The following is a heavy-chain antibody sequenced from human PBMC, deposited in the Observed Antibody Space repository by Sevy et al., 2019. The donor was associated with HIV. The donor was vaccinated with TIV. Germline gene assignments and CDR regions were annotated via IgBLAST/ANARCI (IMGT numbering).Heavy chain of an antibody. CDR3: ARTPLLSIPGTTDVYFDI. Sequence: ASVKVSCKASGGTFSNYALSWVRQAPGQGLEWMGGIIPIFGTKNFAQTFQGRVTITADESRSTAYMELSSLKPADTAVYYCARTPLLSIPGTTDVYFDIWGQGTLVTVSS. J-gene: IGHJ4*02. CDR1: GGTFSNYA. D-gene: IGHD4-4*01. CDR2: IIPIFGTK. V-gene: IGHV1-69*13.